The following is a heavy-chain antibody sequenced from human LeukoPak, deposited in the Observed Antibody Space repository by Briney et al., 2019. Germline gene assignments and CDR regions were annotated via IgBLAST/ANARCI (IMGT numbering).Heavy chain of an antibody. V-gene: IGHV4-34*01. J-gene: IGHJ5*01. CDR3: ASQQLVRSNRFRP. D-gene: IGHD6-13*01. CDR1: GGSFSGYY. CDR2: INHSGST. Sequence: SETLSLTCAVYGGSFSGYYWSWIRQPPGKGLEWVGEINHSGSTNYNPSLKSRVTISVDTSKNQFSLKLSSVPAAEPAVYYFASQQLVRSNRFRPWGPGTLVTVSS.